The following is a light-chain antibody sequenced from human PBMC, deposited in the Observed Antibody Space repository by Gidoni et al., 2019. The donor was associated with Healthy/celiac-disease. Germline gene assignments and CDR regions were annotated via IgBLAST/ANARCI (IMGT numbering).Light chain of an antibody. V-gene: IGKV4-1*01. CDR3: QQYYSTPFT. CDR1: QSVLSSSNNKNY. J-gene: IGKJ3*01. Sequence: DIVLTQSPYSLAVSLGERATINCKSSQSVLSSSNNKNYLAWYQQKPGQPPKLLIYWAATRESGVPDRCSGSGSGTDFTLTISSLQAEDVAVYYCQQYYSTPFTFGPGTKVHIK. CDR2: WAA.